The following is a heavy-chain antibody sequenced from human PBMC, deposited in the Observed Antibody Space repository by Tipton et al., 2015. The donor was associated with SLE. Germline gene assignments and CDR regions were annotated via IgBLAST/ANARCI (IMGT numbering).Heavy chain of an antibody. CDR1: GDSISSSY. CDR2: IYTSGST. V-gene: IGHV4-4*08. CDR3: ARGGTTVTRDYFDY. Sequence: TLSLTCTVSGDSISSSYWSWIRQPPGKGLEWIGYIYTSGSTNYNPSLRSRVTISVDTSKNQFSLKLSAVTAADTAVYYCARGGTTVTRDYFDYWGQGTLVTVSS. D-gene: IGHD4-17*01. J-gene: IGHJ4*02.